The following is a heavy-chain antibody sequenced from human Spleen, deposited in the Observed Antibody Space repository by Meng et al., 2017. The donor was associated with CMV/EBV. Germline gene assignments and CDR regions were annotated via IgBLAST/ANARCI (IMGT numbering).Heavy chain of an antibody. CDR2: ISPGSTYI. Sequence: GESLKISCAASGFTFSNSDMNWVRQAPGKGLEWVSSISPGSTYIYYADSLKGRFTISRDSAKNSLYLQMNSLGAEDTAVYYCARSGLAQYFDSWGQGTLVTVSS. J-gene: IGHJ4*02. D-gene: IGHD6-19*01. CDR3: ARSGLAQYFDS. CDR1: GFTFSNSD. V-gene: IGHV3-21*03.